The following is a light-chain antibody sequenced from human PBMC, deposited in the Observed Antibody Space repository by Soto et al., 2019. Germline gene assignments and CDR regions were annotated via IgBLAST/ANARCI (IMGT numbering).Light chain of an antibody. J-gene: IGKJ5*01. CDR1: QSISSY. V-gene: IGKV1-39*01. CDR2: AAS. Sequence: DIQMTQSPSSLSASVGNRATITYWASQSISSYLNWYQQKPRKATKLLIYAASSLQSGVPSRFSGSGSGTEFTLTISSLQPDDFANYYCQQYNSYYPKTFGQGTRLEIK. CDR3: QQYNSYYPKT.